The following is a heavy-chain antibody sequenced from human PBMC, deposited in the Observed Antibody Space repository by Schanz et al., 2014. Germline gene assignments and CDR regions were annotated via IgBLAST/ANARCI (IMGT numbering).Heavy chain of an antibody. Sequence: QVQLVQSGAEVKKPGSSMKVSCKASGGTFSTYPINWLRQAPGQGLEWMGRIIPILGIANYAQKFQGRVTITADRSTSTAYMELSSLRSEDTAVYYCARGVRIDYWGQGTLVTVSS. J-gene: IGHJ4*02. V-gene: IGHV1-69*02. D-gene: IGHD3-3*01. CDR1: GGTFSTYP. CDR2: IIPILGIA. CDR3: ARGVRIDY.